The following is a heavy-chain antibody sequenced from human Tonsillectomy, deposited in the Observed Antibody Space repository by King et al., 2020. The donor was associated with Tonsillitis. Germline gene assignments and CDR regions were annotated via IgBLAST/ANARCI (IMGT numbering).Heavy chain of an antibody. V-gene: IGHV3-48*03. CDR1: GFTFSSYE. CDR2: ISSSGSTK. Sequence: QLVQSGGGLVQPGGSLRLSCAASGFTFSSYEMNWVRQAPGKGLEWGAYISSSGSTKYYADSVKGRFTISRDNAKNSLYLQMNSLRAEDTAVYYCARGSRTVAAAGLGVGYWGQGTLVTVSS. J-gene: IGHJ4*02. D-gene: IGHD6-13*01. CDR3: ARGSRTVAAAGLGVGY.